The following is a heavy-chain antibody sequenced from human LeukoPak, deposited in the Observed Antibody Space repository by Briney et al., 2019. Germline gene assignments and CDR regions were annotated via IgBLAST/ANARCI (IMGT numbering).Heavy chain of an antibody. D-gene: IGHD6-19*01. CDR3: AKCSTSAYTTGWCNWIDP. CDR1: GFTFTSDA. CDR2: TVSRGTT. J-gene: IGHJ5*02. Sequence: GGSLRLSCVASGFTFTSDAMNWVRQAPGKGLEWVSSTVSRGTTQYADSVKGRFTVSRDTSKNTLYLQMNSLRADDTAVYYCAKCSTSAYTTGWCNWIDPWGQGALVTVSS. V-gene: IGHV3-23*01.